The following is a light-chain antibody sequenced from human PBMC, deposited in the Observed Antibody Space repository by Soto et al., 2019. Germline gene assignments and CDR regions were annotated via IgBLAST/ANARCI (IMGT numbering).Light chain of an antibody. CDR1: QGISSY. V-gene: IGKV1-8*01. J-gene: IGKJ1*01. Sequence: AIRMTQSPSSLSASTGDRVTITCRASQGISSYLAWYQQKPGKAPKLLIYAASTLQSGVPSRFGGRGSGTDFTLTISCLQSEDLATYYCQQYYSYPWTFGKGTKVEIK. CDR3: QQYYSYPWT. CDR2: AAS.